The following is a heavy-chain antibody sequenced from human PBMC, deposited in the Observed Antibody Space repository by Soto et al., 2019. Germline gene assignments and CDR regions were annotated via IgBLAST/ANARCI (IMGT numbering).Heavy chain of an antibody. D-gene: IGHD1-26*01. Sequence: GGSLRLSCAASGFTFSSYGMHWVRQAPGKGLEWVAVISYDGSNKYYADSVKGRFTISRDNSKNTLYLQMNSLRAEDTAVYYCAKDGRWANNYGMDVWGQGTTVTVSS. CDR2: ISYDGSNK. CDR1: GFTFSSYG. J-gene: IGHJ6*02. CDR3: AKDGRWANNYGMDV. V-gene: IGHV3-30*18.